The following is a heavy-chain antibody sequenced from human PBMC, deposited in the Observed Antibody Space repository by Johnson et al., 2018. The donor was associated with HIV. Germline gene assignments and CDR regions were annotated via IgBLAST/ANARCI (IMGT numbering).Heavy chain of an antibody. CDR3: ASQHIVVTDGRDVFDI. Sequence: VQLVESGGVVVQPGGSLRLSCAASGFTFDDYTMHWVRQAPGKGLEWVSLISWDGGSPYYADSVNGRFTISRAHDKNSLSLKVNSLRAEDTAVYYCASQHIVVTDGRDVFDIWGQGTMVTVSS. J-gene: IGHJ3*02. D-gene: IGHD2-21*01. CDR1: GFTFDDYT. V-gene: IGHV3-43*01. CDR2: ISWDGGSP.